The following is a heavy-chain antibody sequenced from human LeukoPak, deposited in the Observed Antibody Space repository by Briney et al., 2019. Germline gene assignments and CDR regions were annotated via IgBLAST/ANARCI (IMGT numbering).Heavy chain of an antibody. V-gene: IGHV3-23*01. CDR1: GFTFSNHA. CDR3: ESTRGP. D-gene: IGHD1-14*01. CDR2: IGDSGGSA. Sequence: GGSLILSCAASGFTFSNHAMSWVRQAPGKGLEWLSVIGDSGGSAYYADSVKGRFTISRDNSKNTLYLQMNSLRADDTAVYHCESTRGPWGQGTPVTVSS. J-gene: IGHJ5*02.